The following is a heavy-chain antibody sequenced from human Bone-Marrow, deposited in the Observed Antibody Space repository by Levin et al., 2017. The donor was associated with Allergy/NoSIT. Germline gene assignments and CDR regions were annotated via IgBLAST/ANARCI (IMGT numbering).Heavy chain of an antibody. D-gene: IGHD6-19*01. V-gene: IGHV6-1*01. CDR2: TYYRSRWYT. Sequence: SQTLSLTCAISGDSVSATSAAWNWIRQSPSRGLEWLGRTYYRSRWYTDYAVSVKSRITINPDTSENHFSLQLKSVTPEDTAVYYCVRSIGWLDSWDQGTLVTVSS. CDR1: GDSVSATSAA. J-gene: IGHJ4*02. CDR3: VRSIGWLDS.